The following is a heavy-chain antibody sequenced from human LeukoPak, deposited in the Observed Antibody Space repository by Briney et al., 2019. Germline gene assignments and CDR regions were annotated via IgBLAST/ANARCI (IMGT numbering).Heavy chain of an antibody. D-gene: IGHD2-2*01. CDR3: ARGGFVVVPAAPRPYYYYMDV. Sequence: PSETLSLTCAVYGGSFSGYYWSWIRQPPGKGLEWIGEINHSGSTNYNPSLKSRVTLSVDTSKNQFSLKLSSVTAADTAVYYCARGGFVVVPAAPRPYYYYMDVWGKGTTVTVSS. J-gene: IGHJ6*03. V-gene: IGHV4-34*01. CDR1: GGSFSGYY. CDR2: INHSGST.